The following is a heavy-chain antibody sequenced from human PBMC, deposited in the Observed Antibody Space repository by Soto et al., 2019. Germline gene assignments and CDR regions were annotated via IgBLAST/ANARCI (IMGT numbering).Heavy chain of an antibody. CDR3: ARGTPRTVPYRMDV. J-gene: IGHJ6*02. CDR2: INHSGST. Sequence: QVQLEQWGAGLLKPSETLSLTCAVYGGSVSDYFWSCIRQPPGKGLEWIGEINHSGSTNYNPSLKSRVTISVDTSSNQFSLKLNSVTAADAAVYYCARGTPRTVPYRMDVWGQGTTVTVSS. CDR1: GGSVSDYF. D-gene: IGHD4-17*01. V-gene: IGHV4-34*01.